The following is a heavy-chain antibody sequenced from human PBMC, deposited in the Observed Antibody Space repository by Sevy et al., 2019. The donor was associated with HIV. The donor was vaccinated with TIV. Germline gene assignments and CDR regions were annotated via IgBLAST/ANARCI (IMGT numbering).Heavy chain of an antibody. CDR3: AKGGHGYSYVDY. D-gene: IGHD4-4*01. CDR2: IYSGGDT. Sequence: GSLRLSCAASGFTVSSNYMTWVRQAPGKGLEWVSLIYSGGDTYYADRLKGRFTISRDTSKNTLYLQMNSLTAEDTAVYYCAKGGHGYSYVDYWGQGTLVTVSS. CDR1: GFTVSSNY. J-gene: IGHJ4*02. V-gene: IGHV3-53*01.